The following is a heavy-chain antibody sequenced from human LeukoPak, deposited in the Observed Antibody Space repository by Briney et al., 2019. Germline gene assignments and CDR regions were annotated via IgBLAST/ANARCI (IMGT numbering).Heavy chain of an antibody. J-gene: IGHJ4*02. CDR2: IRYDGSNK. CDR1: GFTFSSYG. CDR3: ADLKTFPQDYFDY. Sequence: GGSLRLSCAASGFTFSSYGMHWVRQAPGKGLEWVAFIRYDGSNKYYADSVKGRFTISRDNSKNTLYLQMNSLRAEDTAVYYCADLKTFPQDYFDYWGQGTLVTVSS. V-gene: IGHV3-30*02.